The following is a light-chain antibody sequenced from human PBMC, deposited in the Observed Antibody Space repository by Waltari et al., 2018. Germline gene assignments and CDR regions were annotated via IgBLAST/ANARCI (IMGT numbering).Light chain of an antibody. CDR1: QNIDNN. CDR3: QQYNRWPPLT. V-gene: IGKV3-15*01. CDR2: DAS. Sequence: EVVMTQSPAALSVSPGERVTLSCKASQNIDNNFAWYQQKPGQSPRRLIYDASTRATGVPARFSGSGSGTEVTLTISSLQSEECAVFYCQQYNRWPPLTFGGGTKVAIK. J-gene: IGKJ4*01.